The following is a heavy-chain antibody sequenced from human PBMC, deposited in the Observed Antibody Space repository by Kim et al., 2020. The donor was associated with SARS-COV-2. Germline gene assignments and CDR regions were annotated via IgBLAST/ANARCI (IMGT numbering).Heavy chain of an antibody. D-gene: IGHD6-13*01. Sequence: GGSLRLSCAASGFTFSSYDMHWVRQATGKGLEWVSAIGTAGDTYYPGSVKGRLTISRENAKNSLFLQMNSLRAGDTAVYYCARGQQQLVRRNYYYYMDV. CDR2: IGTAGDT. V-gene: IGHV3-13*01. J-gene: IGHJ6*03. CDR3: ARGQQQLVRRNYYYYMDV. CDR1: GFTFSSYD.